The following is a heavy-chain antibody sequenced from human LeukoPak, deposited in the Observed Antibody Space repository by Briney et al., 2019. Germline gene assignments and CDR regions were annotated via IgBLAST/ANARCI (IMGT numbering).Heavy chain of an antibody. CDR1: GHTLTELS. V-gene: IGHV1-24*01. CDR3: ATGRTWWDLLNY. J-gene: IGHJ4*02. Sequence: GASVKVSCKVSGHTLTELSLHWVRQAPGKGLEWMGGLDPEDGEMIYSQKFQGRGNMTDDTSTDIAYMEMSSLRSEDTAVYYCATGRTWWDLLNYWGQGTLVTVSS. D-gene: IGHD1-26*01. CDR2: LDPEDGEM.